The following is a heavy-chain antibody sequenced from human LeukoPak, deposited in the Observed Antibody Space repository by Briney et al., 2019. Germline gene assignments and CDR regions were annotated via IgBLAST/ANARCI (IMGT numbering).Heavy chain of an antibody. CDR2: IYYSGST. CDR3: ARGDCSGGSCYLFDY. CDR1: GGSISSSSYY. J-gene: IGHJ4*02. D-gene: IGHD2-15*01. V-gene: IGHV4-39*01. Sequence: SETLSLTCTVSGGSISSSSYYWGWIRQPPWKGLDWIGSIYYSGSTYYNPSLKSRVTISVDTSKNQFSLKLSSVTAADTAVYYCARGDCSGGSCYLFDYWGQGALVTVSS.